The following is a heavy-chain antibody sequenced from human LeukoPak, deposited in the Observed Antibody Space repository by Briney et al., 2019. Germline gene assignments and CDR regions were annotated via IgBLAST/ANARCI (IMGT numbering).Heavy chain of an antibody. V-gene: IGHV3-74*03. D-gene: IGHD4-23*01. CDR1: GFTFSSHW. CDR2: TNTDGSST. Sequence: GGSLRLSCAASGFTFSSHWMHWVRRAPGKGLVWVSGTNTDGSSTMYADSVKGRFTIARDNAKNTLYLQMNSLRAEDTAVYYCYGANAEHWGQGTLVTVSS. J-gene: IGHJ1*01. CDR3: YGANAEH.